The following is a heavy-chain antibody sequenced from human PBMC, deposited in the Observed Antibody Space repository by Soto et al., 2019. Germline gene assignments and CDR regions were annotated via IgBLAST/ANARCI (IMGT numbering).Heavy chain of an antibody. V-gene: IGHV3-74*01. CDR3: AIGVKTVAGDY. D-gene: IGHD6-19*01. Sequence: EVQLVESGGGLVQPGGSLRLSCAASGFTFSSYWMNWVRQAPGKGLVWVSRINSDGSSASYADSVKGRFTISRDNAKSTLNLQMNSLRVEDTAVYYCAIGVKTVAGDYWGQGTLVTVSS. J-gene: IGHJ4*02. CDR1: GFTFSSYW. CDR2: INSDGSSA.